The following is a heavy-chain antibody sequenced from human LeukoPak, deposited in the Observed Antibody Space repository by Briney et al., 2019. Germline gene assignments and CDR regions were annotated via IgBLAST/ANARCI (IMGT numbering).Heavy chain of an antibody. J-gene: IGHJ4*02. CDR3: ARTGIAAAGFDY. CDR1: GGSFSGYY. CDR2: INHSGST. D-gene: IGHD6-13*01. V-gene: IGHV4-34*01. Sequence: SETLSLTCAVYGGSFSGYYWSWIRQPPGKGLEWIGEINHSGSTNYNPSLKSRVTISVDTSKNQFSLKLSSVTAADTAVYYCARTGIAAAGFDYWGQGTLVTVSS.